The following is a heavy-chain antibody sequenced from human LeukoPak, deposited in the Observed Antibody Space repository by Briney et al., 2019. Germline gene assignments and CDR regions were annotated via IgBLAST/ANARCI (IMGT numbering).Heavy chain of an antibody. CDR1: GGSISSSSYY. J-gene: IGHJ2*01. V-gene: IGHV4-39*01. Sequence: SETLSLTCTVSGGSISSSSYYWGWIRQPPGKGLEWIGSIYYSGSTYYNPSLNSRVTISVDTSKNQFSLKLSSVTAADTAVYYCARRGSGYWYFDLWGRGTLVTVSS. CDR2: IYYSGST. D-gene: IGHD3-16*01. CDR3: ARRGSGYWYFDL.